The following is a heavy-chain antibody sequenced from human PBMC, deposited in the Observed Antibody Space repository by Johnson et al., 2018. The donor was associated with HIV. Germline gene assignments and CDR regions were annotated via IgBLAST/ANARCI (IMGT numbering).Heavy chain of an antibody. CDR3: ASPKWCGAFDI. CDR2: ISSSGSTI. J-gene: IGHJ3*02. D-gene: IGHD2-15*01. Sequence: QVQLLESGGGLVKPGGSLRLSCAASGFTFSDYYMSWIRQAPGKGLEWVSYISSSGSTIYYGDSVKGRFTISRDNAKKILYLQMNSLRAEDTAVYYCASPKWCGAFDIWGQGTMVTVSS. CDR1: GFTFSDYY. V-gene: IGHV3-11*04.